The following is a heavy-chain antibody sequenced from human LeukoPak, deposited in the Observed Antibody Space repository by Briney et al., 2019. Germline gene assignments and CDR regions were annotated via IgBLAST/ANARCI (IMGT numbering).Heavy chain of an antibody. Sequence: SETLSLTCTVSGDSISSYYWSWIRQPPGKGLEWIGYIYYSGSTNYNPSLKSRVTISVDTSKNQFSLKLSSVTAADTAVYYCARVPYGDYALDYWGQGTLVTVSS. D-gene: IGHD4-17*01. CDR2: IYYSGST. J-gene: IGHJ4*02. CDR1: GDSISSYY. CDR3: ARVPYGDYALDY. V-gene: IGHV4-59*01.